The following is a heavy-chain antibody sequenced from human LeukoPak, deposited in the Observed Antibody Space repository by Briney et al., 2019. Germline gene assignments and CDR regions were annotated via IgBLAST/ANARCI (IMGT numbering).Heavy chain of an antibody. Sequence: PSETLSLTCAVSGYSISSGYYWGWIRQPPRKGLEWIGTLYHSGSTYYNPSLKSRVTISVDTSQNQFSLKLSSVTAADTAVYYCAVGYCSSSSTSCYREYFQHWGQGTLVTVSS. CDR2: LYHSGST. J-gene: IGHJ1*01. V-gene: IGHV4-38-2*01. CDR1: GYSISSGYY. CDR3: AVGYCSSSSTSCYREYFQH. D-gene: IGHD2-2*02.